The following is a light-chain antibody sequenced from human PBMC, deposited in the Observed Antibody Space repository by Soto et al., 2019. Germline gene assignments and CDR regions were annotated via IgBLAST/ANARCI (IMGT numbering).Light chain of an antibody. CDR1: QSVSSSY. CDR3: QQYGNSRWT. CDR2: GTS. J-gene: IGKJ1*01. V-gene: IGKV3-20*01. Sequence: EIVLTQSPDTLSLSPGERATLSCRASQSVSSSYLAWYQQTPGQAPRLLIYGTSNRATGIPDRFSGSGSGTDFTLTISRLEPENLAVYYCQQYGNSRWTSGQGTKVVIK.